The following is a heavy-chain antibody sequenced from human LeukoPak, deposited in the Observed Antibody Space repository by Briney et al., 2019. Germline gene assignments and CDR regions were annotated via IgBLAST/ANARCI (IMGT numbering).Heavy chain of an antibody. Sequence: GGSLRLFCAASGFTFSSYAMHWVRQAPGKGLEWVAVISYDGSNKYYADSVKGRFTISRDNSKNTLYLQMNSLRAEDTAVYYCARDGGTMIVVVTMYYFDYWGQGTLVTVSS. CDR3: ARDGGTMIVVVTMYYFDY. J-gene: IGHJ4*02. CDR2: ISYDGSNK. D-gene: IGHD3-22*01. CDR1: GFTFSSYA. V-gene: IGHV3-30-3*01.